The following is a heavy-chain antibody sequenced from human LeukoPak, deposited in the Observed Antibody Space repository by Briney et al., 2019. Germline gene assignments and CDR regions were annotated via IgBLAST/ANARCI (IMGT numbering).Heavy chain of an antibody. J-gene: IGHJ5*02. V-gene: IGHV3-48*04. D-gene: IGHD6-19*01. CDR1: GFTFSSYG. Sequence: GGSLRLSCAASGFTFSSYGMNWVRQAPGKGLEWVSYISSSSSPIYYADSVKGRFTISRDNAKNSLYLQMNSLRAEDTAVYYCARGVFYSSDYSNCFDPWGQGTLVTVSS. CDR2: ISSSSSPI. CDR3: ARGVFYSSDYSNCFDP.